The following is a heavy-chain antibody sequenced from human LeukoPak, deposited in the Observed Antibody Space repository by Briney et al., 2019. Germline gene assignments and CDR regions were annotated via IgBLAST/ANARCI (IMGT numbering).Heavy chain of an antibody. V-gene: IGHV6-1*01. CDR2: TYYRSKWYN. J-gene: IGHJ6*04. CDR3: ARAQLMYSSGWYGYYYGMDV. CDR1: GDSVSSNSAA. D-gene: IGHD6-19*01. Sequence: SQTLSLTCAISGDSVSSNSAAWNWIRQSPSRGPEWLGRTYYRSKWYNDYAVSVKSRITINPDTSKNQFSLQLNSVTPEDTAVYYCARAQLMYSSGWYGYYYGMDVWGKGTTVTVSS.